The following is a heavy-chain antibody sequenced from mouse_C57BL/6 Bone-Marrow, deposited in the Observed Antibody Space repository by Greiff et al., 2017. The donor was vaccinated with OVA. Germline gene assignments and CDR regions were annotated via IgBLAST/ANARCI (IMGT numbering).Heavy chain of an antibody. CDR3: TRASVIDY. CDR2: ICPGGDYT. J-gene: IGHJ2*01. V-gene: IGHV5-9-1*02. Sequence: EVQLLQSGEGLVKPGASLKLSCAASGYTFTSYAMSWVRQTPEKSLEWVAYICPGGDYTYYADNLKGRSTIPRDNSCNTLYLQLSSLKSEDTAVYYCTRASVIDYWSQGTTLTVS. CDR1: GYTFTSYA. D-gene: IGHD2-2*01.